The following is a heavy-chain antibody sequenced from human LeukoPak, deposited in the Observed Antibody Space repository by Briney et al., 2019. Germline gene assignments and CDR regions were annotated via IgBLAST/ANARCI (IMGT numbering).Heavy chain of an antibody. D-gene: IGHD3-3*01. CDR2: IYYSGST. Sequence: SETLSLTCTVSGGSISSGGYYWSWIRQHPGTGLEWIGYIYYSGSTYYNPSLKSRVTISVDTSKNQFSLKLSSVTAADTAVYYCASEFDDEYYFDYWGQGTLDTVSS. CDR3: ASEFDDEYYFDY. CDR1: GGSISSGGYY. J-gene: IGHJ4*02. V-gene: IGHV4-31*03.